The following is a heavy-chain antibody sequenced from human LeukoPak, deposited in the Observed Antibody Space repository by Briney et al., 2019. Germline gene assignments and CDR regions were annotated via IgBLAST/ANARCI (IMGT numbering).Heavy chain of an antibody. D-gene: IGHD3-22*01. CDR3: ARGGGAWYYDSSGLDY. V-gene: IGHV1-18*01. Sequence: GASVKVSCKASGYTFTSYGISWVRQAPGQGLEWMGWIRAYNGNTKYAQKLQGRVTMTTVTSTSTAYMELRSLRSDDTAVYYCARGGGAWYYDSSGLDYWGQGTLVTVSS. J-gene: IGHJ4*02. CDR2: IRAYNGNT. CDR1: GYTFTSYG.